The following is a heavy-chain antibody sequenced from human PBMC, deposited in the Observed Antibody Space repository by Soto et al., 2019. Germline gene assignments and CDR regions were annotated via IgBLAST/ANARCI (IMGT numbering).Heavy chain of an antibody. CDR3: ARVRVAGTGRSYYYYGMDV. V-gene: IGHV1-46*01. J-gene: IGHJ6*02. CDR2: INPSGGST. CDR1: GYTFTSYY. Sequence: QVQLVQSGAEVKKPGASVKVSCKASGYTFTSYYMHWVRQAPGQGLEWMGIINPSGGSTSYAQKFQGRVTMTRDTSTSTVYMELSSPRSEDTAVYYCARVRVAGTGRSYYYYGMDVWGQGTTVTVSS. D-gene: IGHD6-19*01.